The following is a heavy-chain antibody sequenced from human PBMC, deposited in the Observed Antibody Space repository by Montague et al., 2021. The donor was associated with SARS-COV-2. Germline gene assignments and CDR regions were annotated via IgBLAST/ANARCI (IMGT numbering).Heavy chain of an antibody. CDR3: ARSPRGSGTGWLDY. V-gene: IGHV3-7*04. D-gene: IGHD2-8*02. CDR2: ETAQ. Sequence: ETAQTYVDSVKCRFTISRDNAKNSLILQMNSLKDEDTAVYYYARSPRGSGTGWLDYWGQGTLVTVSS. J-gene: IGHJ4*02.